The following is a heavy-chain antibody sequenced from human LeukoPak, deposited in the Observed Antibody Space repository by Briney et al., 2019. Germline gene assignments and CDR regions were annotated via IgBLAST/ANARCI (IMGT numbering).Heavy chain of an antibody. Sequence: SVRVPCKASGGTFSSYAISWVRQAPGQGLEWMGGIIPIFGRANYAQKVQGRVTITTDESTSTAYMELSSLRSENTAVYYCARRSYSSSSGWFDPWGQGTLVAVSS. V-gene: IGHV1-69*05. CDR3: ARRSYSSSSGWFDP. J-gene: IGHJ5*02. D-gene: IGHD6-6*01. CDR1: GGTFSSYA. CDR2: IIPIFGRA.